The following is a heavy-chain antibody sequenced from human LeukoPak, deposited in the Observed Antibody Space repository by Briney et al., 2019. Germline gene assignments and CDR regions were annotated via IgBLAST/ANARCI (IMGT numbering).Heavy chain of an antibody. Sequence: GGSLRLSCAASGFTFSSYAMSWVRQAPGKGLEWVSAISGSGGSTYYADSVKGRFTISRDNAKNSLYLQMNSLRAEDTAVYYCARVAGWYYFDYWGQGTLVTVSS. V-gene: IGHV3-23*01. CDR3: ARVAGWYYFDY. CDR1: GFTFSSYA. J-gene: IGHJ4*02. CDR2: ISGSGGST. D-gene: IGHD6-19*01.